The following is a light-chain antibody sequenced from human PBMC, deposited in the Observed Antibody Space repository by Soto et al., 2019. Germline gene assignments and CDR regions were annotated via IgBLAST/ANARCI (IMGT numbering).Light chain of an antibody. J-gene: IGKJ3*01. V-gene: IGKV1-33*01. CDR1: QDISNY. Sequence: DIPMTQSPSSLSASVGDRVTITCQASQDISNYLNWYQQKPGKAPKLLIYDASNLETGVPSRFSGSGSGTDFTFTISSLQPEDIATYYCQQYDNSLFTFGPGTKVDIK. CDR2: DAS. CDR3: QQYDNSLFT.